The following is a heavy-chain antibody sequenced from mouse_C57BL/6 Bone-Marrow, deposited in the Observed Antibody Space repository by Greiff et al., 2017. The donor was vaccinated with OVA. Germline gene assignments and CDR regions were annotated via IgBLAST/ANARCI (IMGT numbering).Heavy chain of an antibody. D-gene: IGHD2-5*01. CDR2: IHPNSGST. V-gene: IGHV1-64*01. Sequence: VKLQESGAELVKPGASVKLSCKASGYTFTSYWMHWVKQRPGQGLEWIGMIHPNSGSTNYNEKFKSKATLTVDKSSSTAYMQLSSLTSEDSAVYYCARRSYYSNDWYFDVWGTGTTVTVSS. CDR1: GYTFTSYW. CDR3: ARRSYYSNDWYFDV. J-gene: IGHJ1*03.